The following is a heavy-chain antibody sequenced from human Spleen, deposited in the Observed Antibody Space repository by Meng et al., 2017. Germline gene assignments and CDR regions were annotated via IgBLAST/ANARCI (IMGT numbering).Heavy chain of an antibody. Sequence: SETLSLTCSVYGVSLSGYYWSWIRQPPGKGLEWIGEINHSGSSANYNPSLKSRVTISTDTSKNQFSLKLSSVTAADTAVYYCASHCTSTSYYYYYGMDVWGQGTTVTVSS. CDR2: INHSGSSA. J-gene: IGHJ6*02. CDR3: ASHCTSTSYYYYYGMDV. CDR1: GVSLSGYY. V-gene: IGHV4-34*01. D-gene: IGHD2-2*01.